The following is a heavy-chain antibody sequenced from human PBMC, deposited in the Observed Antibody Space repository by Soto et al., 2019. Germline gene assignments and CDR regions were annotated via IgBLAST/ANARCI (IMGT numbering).Heavy chain of an antibody. J-gene: IGHJ4*02. V-gene: IGHV3-74*01. Sequence: EVQLVESGGGLVQPGGSLRLSCAASGFSFSSYWIHWVRQAPGKGLVWVSRIKTDGSSADYADSVKGRFTISRDNAKNTLYLQMSNLRGEDTAVYFCAKREGNTYGLFHWGQGTLVAVSS. CDR3: AKREGNTYGLFH. CDR2: IKTDGSSA. D-gene: IGHD5-18*01. CDR1: GFSFSSYW.